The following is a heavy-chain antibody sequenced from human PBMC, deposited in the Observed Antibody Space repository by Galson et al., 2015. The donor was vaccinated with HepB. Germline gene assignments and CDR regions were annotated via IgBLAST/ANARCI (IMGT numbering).Heavy chain of an antibody. D-gene: IGHD3-22*01. CDR1: GFTFTSSA. V-gene: IGHV1-58*01. Sequence: SVKVSCKASGFTFTSSAVQWVRQARGQRLEWIGWIVVGSGNTNYAQKFQERVTITRDMSTSTAYMELSSLRSEDTAVYYCAADSYYYDSSGSYYFDYWGQGTLVTVSS. CDR2: IVVGSGNT. CDR3: AADSYYYDSSGSYYFDY. J-gene: IGHJ4*02.